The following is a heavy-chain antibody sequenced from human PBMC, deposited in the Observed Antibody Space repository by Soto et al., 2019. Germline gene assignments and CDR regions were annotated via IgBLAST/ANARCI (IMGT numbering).Heavy chain of an antibody. CDR2: IYYSGST. D-gene: IGHD3-3*01. Sequence: PSETLSLTCTVSGGSISSSSYYWGWIRQPPGKGLEWIGSIYYSGSTYYNPSLKSRVTISVDTSKNQFSLKLSSVTAADTAVYYCARLRARVRFLEWRFDYWGQGTLVTVSS. J-gene: IGHJ4*02. V-gene: IGHV4-39*01. CDR3: ARLRARVRFLEWRFDY. CDR1: GGSISSSSYY.